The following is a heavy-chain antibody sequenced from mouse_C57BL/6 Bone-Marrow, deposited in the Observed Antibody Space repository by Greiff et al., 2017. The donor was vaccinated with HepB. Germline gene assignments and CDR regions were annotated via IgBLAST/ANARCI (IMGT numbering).Heavy chain of an antibody. CDR3: ARHLNWCYAMDY. J-gene: IGHJ4*01. Sequence: QVQLQQSGPGLVAPSQSLSITCTVSGFSLTSYGVHWVRQPPGKGLEWLVVIWSDGSTTYNSALKSRLSISKDNSKSQVFLKMNSLQTDDTAMYYCARHLNWCYAMDYWGQGTSVTVSS. V-gene: IGHV2-6-1*01. CDR2: IWSDGST. D-gene: IGHD4-1*01. CDR1: GFSLTSYG.